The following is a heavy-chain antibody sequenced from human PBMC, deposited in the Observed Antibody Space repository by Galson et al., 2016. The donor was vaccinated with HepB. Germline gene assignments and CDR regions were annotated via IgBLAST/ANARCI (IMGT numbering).Heavy chain of an antibody. V-gene: IGHV4-4*02. Sequence: SETLSLTCAVSGGSISNSDWWSWVCQPPGKGLEWIGEIHRTGSTNYNPSLKSRVTISVDKANEQISLNLYSVTAADAAVYYCARQQLSYTWGYWGQGTQVTVSS. CDR3: ARQQLSYTWGY. J-gene: IGHJ4*02. CDR2: IHRTGST. D-gene: IGHD1-1*01. CDR1: GGSISNSDW.